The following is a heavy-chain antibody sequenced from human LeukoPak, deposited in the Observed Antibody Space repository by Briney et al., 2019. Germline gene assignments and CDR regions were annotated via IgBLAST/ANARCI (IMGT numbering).Heavy chain of an antibody. J-gene: IGHJ4*02. CDR3: ATGRAAAGTY. Sequence: ASVKVSCKAPGGTFSSYAISWVRQAPGKGLEWMGGFDPEDGETIYAQKFQGRVTMTEDTSTDTAYMELSSLRSEDTAVYYCATGRAAAGTYWGQGTLVTVSS. CDR2: FDPEDGET. V-gene: IGHV1-24*01. D-gene: IGHD6-13*01. CDR1: GGTFSSYA.